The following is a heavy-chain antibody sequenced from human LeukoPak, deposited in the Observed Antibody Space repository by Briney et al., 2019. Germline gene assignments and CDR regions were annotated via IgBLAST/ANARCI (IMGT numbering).Heavy chain of an antibody. V-gene: IGHV4-39*02. J-gene: IGHJ4*02. Sequence: PSETLSLTCTVSGDSLNSGSYHWGWIRQPPGKGLEWIGSIQHSGNTYYNPSLKSRLTISVDTSKNQFSLKLNSVTAADTAVYYCARDGSHWGQGTLVTVSS. CDR1: GDSLNSGSYH. D-gene: IGHD2-2*03. CDR2: IQHSGNT. CDR3: ARDGSH.